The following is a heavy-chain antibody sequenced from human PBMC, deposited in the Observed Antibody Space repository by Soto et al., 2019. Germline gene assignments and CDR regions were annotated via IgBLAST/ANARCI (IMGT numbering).Heavy chain of an antibody. CDR2: INHSGST. J-gene: IGHJ4*02. CDR1: GGSISSSSYY. Sequence: PSETLSLTCTVSGGSISSSSYYWGWIRQPPGKGLEWIGEINHSGSTNYNPSLKSQVTISVDASKNQFSLKLSSVTAADTAVYYCARGRFLAAAGRRYFDYWGQGTLVTVSS. D-gene: IGHD6-13*01. V-gene: IGHV4-39*07. CDR3: ARGRFLAAAGRRYFDY.